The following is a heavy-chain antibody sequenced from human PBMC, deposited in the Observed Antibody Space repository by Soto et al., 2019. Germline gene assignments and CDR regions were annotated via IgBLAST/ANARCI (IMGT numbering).Heavy chain of an antibody. V-gene: IGHV6-1*01. CDR2: TYYRSKWYN. Sequence: PSQTLSLTCAISGDSVSSNSAAWNWIRQSPSRGLEWLGRTYYRSKWYNDYAVSVKSRITINPDTSKNQFSLQLNSVTPEDTAVYYCARDLNWNYDHYYRLDVWGQGTTVTVSS. D-gene: IGHD1-1*01. CDR1: GDSVSSNSAA. J-gene: IGHJ6*02. CDR3: ARDLNWNYDHYYRLDV.